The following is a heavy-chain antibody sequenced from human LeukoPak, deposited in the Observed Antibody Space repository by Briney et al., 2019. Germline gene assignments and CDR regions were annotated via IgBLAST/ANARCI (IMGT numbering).Heavy chain of an antibody. CDR3: TRMTAGHDY. J-gene: IGHJ4*02. V-gene: IGHV4-34*01. CDR2: INHSGYT. CDR1: GVSFDDYY. Sequence: PSETLSPTCAVSGVSFDDYYWSWVRQTPGKGPEWIGEINHSGYTNDSPSLKSRVTLSIDTSRKQFSLNLRSVTVADTGIYYCTRMTAGHDYWGQGTLVTVSS. D-gene: IGHD2-21*02.